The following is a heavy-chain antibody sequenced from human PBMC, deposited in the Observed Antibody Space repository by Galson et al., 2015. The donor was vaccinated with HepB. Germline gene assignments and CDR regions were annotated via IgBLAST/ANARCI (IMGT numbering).Heavy chain of an antibody. J-gene: IGHJ4*02. CDR3: ARDAGYDSSGYYPGYFDY. CDR1: GYTFTSYG. D-gene: IGHD3-22*01. CDR2: ISAYNGNT. V-gene: IGHV1-18*01. Sequence: SVKVSCKASGYTFTSYGISWVRQAPGQGLEWMGWISAYNGNTNYAQKLQGRVTMTTDTSTSTAYMELRSLRPDDTAVYYCARDAGYDSSGYYPGYFDYWGQGTLVTVSS.